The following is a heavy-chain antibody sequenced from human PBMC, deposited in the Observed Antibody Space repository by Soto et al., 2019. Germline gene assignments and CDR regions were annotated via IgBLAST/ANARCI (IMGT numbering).Heavy chain of an antibody. D-gene: IGHD7-27*01. Sequence: GGSLRLSCAASGFTFSSYSMNWVRQAPGKGLEWVSGISWNSGSIGYADSVKGRFTISRDNAKNSLYLQMNSLRAEDTALYYCAKDSRGPTGDYYYYGMDVWGQGTTVTVSS. CDR3: AKDSRGPTGDYYYYGMDV. V-gene: IGHV3-9*01. CDR1: GFTFSSYS. CDR2: ISWNSGSI. J-gene: IGHJ6*02.